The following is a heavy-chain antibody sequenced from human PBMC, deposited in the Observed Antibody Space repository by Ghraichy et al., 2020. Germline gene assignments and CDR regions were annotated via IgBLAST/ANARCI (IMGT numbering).Heavy chain of an antibody. CDR2: ISGSGGST. D-gene: IGHD6-6*01. Sequence: GGSLRLSCAASGFTFSSYAMSWVRQAPGKGLEWVSVISGSGGSTYYADSVKGRFTISRDNSKNTLYLQMNSLRAEDTAVYYCAKGGAARPYYYGMDVWGQGTTVTVSS. J-gene: IGHJ6*02. CDR1: GFTFSSYA. V-gene: IGHV3-23*01. CDR3: AKGGAARPYYYGMDV.